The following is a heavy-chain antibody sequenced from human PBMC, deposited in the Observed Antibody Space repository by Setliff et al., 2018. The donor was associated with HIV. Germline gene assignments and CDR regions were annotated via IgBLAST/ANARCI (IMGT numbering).Heavy chain of an antibody. D-gene: IGHD3-22*01. V-gene: IGHV3-7*03. CDR1: GFTFSSYW. CDR2: IKEDGSEK. Sequence: GGSLRLSCAASGFTFSSYWMSWVRQAPGKGLEWVANIKEDGSEKYYVDSVKGRFTIARDNAQNSLYLQMSSLKVEDTAVYYCARAYNVYDYRSDSSGYDYWGQGTLVTVSS. J-gene: IGHJ4*02. CDR3: ARAYNVYDYRSDSSGYDY.